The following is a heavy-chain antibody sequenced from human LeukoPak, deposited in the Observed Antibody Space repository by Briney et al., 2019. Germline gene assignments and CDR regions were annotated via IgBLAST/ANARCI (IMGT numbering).Heavy chain of an antibody. D-gene: IGHD3-16*02. CDR2: ISGSGGST. Sequence: GGSLRLSCAASGFTFSSYAMSWVRQAPGKGLEWVSAISGSGGSTYYADSVKGRFTISRDNSKNTLYLQLNSLRAEDTAVYYCAKTSWGSYRPTSYFDYWGQGTLVTVSS. J-gene: IGHJ4*02. V-gene: IGHV3-23*01. CDR3: AKTSWGSYRPTSYFDY. CDR1: GFTFSSYA.